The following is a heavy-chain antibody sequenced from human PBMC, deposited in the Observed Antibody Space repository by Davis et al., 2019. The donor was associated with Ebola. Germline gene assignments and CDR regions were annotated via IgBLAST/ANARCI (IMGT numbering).Heavy chain of an antibody. V-gene: IGHV4-34*01. J-gene: IGHJ3*02. Sequence: SETLSLTCAVYGGSFSGYYWTWIRQPPGKGLEWIGEINHSGSTNYNPSLKSRVTISVDTSKNQFSLKLSSVTAADTAVCYCVTQATTANAFDIWGQGTMVTVSS. CDR1: GGSFSGYY. CDR2: INHSGST. D-gene: IGHD4-11*01. CDR3: VTQATTANAFDI.